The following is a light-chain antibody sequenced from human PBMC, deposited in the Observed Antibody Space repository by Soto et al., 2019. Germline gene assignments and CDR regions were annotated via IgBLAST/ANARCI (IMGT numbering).Light chain of an antibody. J-gene: IGLJ1*01. CDR3: SSYTDSPTPEV. CDR1: SSDVGAYNY. CDR2: EVT. Sequence: QSALAQPPSASGSPGQSITISCTGTSSDVGAYNYVSWYQQYPGKAPQLMIYEVTNRPSGVSNRFSGSKSGNTASLTISGLQAEDEADYYCSSYTDSPTPEVFGTGTKVTVL. V-gene: IGLV2-14*01.